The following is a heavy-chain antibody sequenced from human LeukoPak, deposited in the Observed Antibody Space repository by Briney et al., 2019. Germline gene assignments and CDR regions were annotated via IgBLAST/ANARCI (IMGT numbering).Heavy chain of an antibody. CDR2: IGRSGDKT. CDR1: GFIFSSYG. V-gene: IGHV3-23*01. J-gene: IGHJ4*02. Sequence: SGGSLRLSCAASGFIFSSYGLNWVRQAPGQGLEWVSVIGRSGDKTNYADSVKGRFTASRDNSKNTLYLQMNSLRTEDTAVYYCAKSRGYCSAGSSCYFDYWGRGTLVTVSS. D-gene: IGHD2-15*01. CDR3: AKSRGYCSAGSSCYFDY.